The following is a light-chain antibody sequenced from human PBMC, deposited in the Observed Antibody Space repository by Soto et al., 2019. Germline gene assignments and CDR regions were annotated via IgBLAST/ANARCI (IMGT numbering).Light chain of an antibody. CDR1: NIGSKR. Sequence: SYELTQPPSVSVAPKKTARLTCGGDNIGSKRVHWYRQKPGQAPMLVIYYDSDRPSGIPERFSGSNSGNTATLTINRVEAGDEADYYCQVWDITTDHYVFGTGTKVTVL. J-gene: IGLJ1*01. CDR2: YDS. V-gene: IGLV3-21*04. CDR3: QVWDITTDHYV.